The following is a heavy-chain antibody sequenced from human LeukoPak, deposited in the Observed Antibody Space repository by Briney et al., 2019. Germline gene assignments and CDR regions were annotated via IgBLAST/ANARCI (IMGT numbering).Heavy chain of an antibody. D-gene: IGHD6-19*01. CDR2: IYPGDSDT. Sequence: GESLQISFKGSGYSFTSYWIGWVRQMPGKGLEWMGTIYPGDSDTRYSPSFQGQVTISADKSISTAYLQWSSLKASDTAMYYCARRIAVAGANWFDPWGQGTLVTVSS. V-gene: IGHV5-51*01. CDR1: GYSFTSYW. J-gene: IGHJ5*02. CDR3: ARRIAVAGANWFDP.